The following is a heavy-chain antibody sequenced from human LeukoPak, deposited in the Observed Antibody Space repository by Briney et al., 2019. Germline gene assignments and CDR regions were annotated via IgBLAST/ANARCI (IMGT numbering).Heavy chain of an antibody. D-gene: IGHD4-17*01. Sequence: SETLSLTCTVSGGSISSYYWSWIRQPPGKGLEWIGYIYYSGSTNYNPSLKSRVTISLDASKKQFSLKLSSVTAADTAVYYCARSFVNYGDPHWFDPWGQGTLVTVSS. CDR2: IYYSGST. V-gene: IGHV4-59*01. CDR3: ARSFVNYGDPHWFDP. J-gene: IGHJ5*02. CDR1: GGSISSYY.